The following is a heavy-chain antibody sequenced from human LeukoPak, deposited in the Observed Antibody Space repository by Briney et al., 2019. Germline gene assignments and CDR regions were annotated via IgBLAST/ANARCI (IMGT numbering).Heavy chain of an antibody. J-gene: IGHJ4*02. Sequence: ASVNVSCTTSGYTFTTYGISWVRQAPGQGLEWMGWINPNSGGTNYAQKFQGRVTMTRDTSISTAYVELSRLRSDDTAVYYCARVATSYDYWGQGTLVTVSS. CDR1: GYTFTTYG. D-gene: IGHD5-12*01. V-gene: IGHV1-2*02. CDR3: ARVATSYDY. CDR2: INPNSGGT.